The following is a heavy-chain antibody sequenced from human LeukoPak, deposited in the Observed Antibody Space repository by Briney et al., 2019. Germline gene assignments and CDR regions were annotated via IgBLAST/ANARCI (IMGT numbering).Heavy chain of an antibody. CDR3: AREVGSGYPYYFDY. V-gene: IGHV4-38-2*02. Sequence: PSETLSLTCAVSGYSISSGYYWGWIRQPPGKGLEWIGSIYHSGSTYYNPSLKSRVTISVDTSKNQFSLKLSSVTAADTAVYYCAREVGSGYPYYFDYWGQGTLVTVSS. J-gene: IGHJ4*02. CDR2: IYHSGST. CDR1: GYSISSGYY. D-gene: IGHD3-3*01.